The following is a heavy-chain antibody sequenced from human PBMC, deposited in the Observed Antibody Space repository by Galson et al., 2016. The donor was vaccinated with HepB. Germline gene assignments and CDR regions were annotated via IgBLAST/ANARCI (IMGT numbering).Heavy chain of an antibody. CDR2: ISGSGGRA. D-gene: IGHD6-19*01. J-gene: IGHJ4*02. CDR1: GFTFSSYA. CDR3: AKVSERVAVSGTLYFDY. Sequence: SLRLSCAASGFTFSSYAMSWVRQAPGKGLEGVSTISGSGGRAHYADSVQGRFIISRDNSKNTLFLQMNSLRAEDTATYFCAKVSERVAVSGTLYFDYWGQGVPVTVPS. V-gene: IGHV3-23*01.